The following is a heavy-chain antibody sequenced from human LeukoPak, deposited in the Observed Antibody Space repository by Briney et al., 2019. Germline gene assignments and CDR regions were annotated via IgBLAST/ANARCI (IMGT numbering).Heavy chain of an antibody. CDR2: INAGSGDT. Sequence: ASVKVSCEASGYSFTTSAMHWVRQAPGQRLEWMGWINAGSGDTKYSQKFQGRVTFTRDTSASTAYMDLSSLRFEDTAVYFCARDQSLGSYPDYWGQGTLVTVSS. V-gene: IGHV1-3*01. CDR3: ARDQSLGSYPDY. D-gene: IGHD3-10*01. J-gene: IGHJ4*02. CDR1: GYSFTTSA.